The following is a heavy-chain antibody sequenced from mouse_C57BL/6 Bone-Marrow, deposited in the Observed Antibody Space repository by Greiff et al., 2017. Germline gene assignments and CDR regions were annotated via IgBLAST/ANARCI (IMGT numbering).Heavy chain of an antibody. CDR1: GYTFTSYG. D-gene: IGHD1-1*01. CDR2: IYPRSGNT. Sequence: VMLVESGAELARPGASVKLSCKASGYTFTSYGISWVKQRTGQGLEWIGEIYPRSGNTYYNEKFKGKATLTADKSSSTAYMELRSLTSEDSAVYFCARRGYGRFDYWGQGTTLTVSS. CDR3: ARRGYGRFDY. V-gene: IGHV1-81*01. J-gene: IGHJ2*01.